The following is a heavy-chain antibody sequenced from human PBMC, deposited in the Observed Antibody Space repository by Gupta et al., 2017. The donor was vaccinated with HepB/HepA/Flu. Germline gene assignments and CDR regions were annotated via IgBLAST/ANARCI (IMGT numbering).Heavy chain of an antibody. CDR2: INHSGST. V-gene: IGHV4-34*01. CDR1: GGSLSGYY. J-gene: IGHJ4*02. CDR3: ARGDCSSTSCYCYDY. D-gene: IGHD2-2*01. Sequence: QVQLQQWGAGLLQPSETLSLPCAVYGGSLSGYYLSWIRQPPGKGLEWIGEINHSGSTNYNPSLKSRVTISVDTSKNQFSLKLSSVTAADTAVYYCARGDCSSTSCYCYDYWGQGTLVTVSS.